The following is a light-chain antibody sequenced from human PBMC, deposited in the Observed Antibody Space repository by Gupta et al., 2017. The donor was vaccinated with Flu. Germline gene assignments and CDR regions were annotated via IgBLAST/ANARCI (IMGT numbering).Light chain of an antibody. J-gene: IGKJ2*01. CDR3: QQSYATPYT. CDR1: RNINTN. V-gene: IGKV1-39*01. CDR2: TAS. Sequence: DIQLTQSPSSLSASVRDRVTISCRASRNINTNLNWYRQKPGKAPKLLISTASTLQRGVPSRFSGSGSGTDFSLTINGLQPEDFGTYFCQQSYATPYTFGRGTKLDIK.